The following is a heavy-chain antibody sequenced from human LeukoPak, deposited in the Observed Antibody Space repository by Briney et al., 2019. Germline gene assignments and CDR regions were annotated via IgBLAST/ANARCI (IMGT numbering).Heavy chain of an antibody. J-gene: IGHJ5*02. CDR1: GGSISSSSYY. Sequence: SETLSLTCTVSGGSISSSSYYWGWIRQPPGKGLEWIGSIYYSGSTYYNPSLKSRVTISVDTSKNQFSLKLSSVTAADTAVYYCARESDRYCSSTSCPNWYDPWGQGTLVTVPS. D-gene: IGHD2-2*01. V-gene: IGHV4-39*07. CDR3: ARESDRYCSSTSCPNWYDP. CDR2: IYYSGST.